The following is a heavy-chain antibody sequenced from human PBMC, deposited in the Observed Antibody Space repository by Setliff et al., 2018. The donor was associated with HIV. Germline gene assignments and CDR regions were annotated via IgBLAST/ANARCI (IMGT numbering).Heavy chain of an antibody. D-gene: IGHD4-17*01. CDR2: ISSSGSTI. CDR1: GFTFSTYS. J-gene: IGHJ4*02. CDR3: ARDKDEDYGSTSFDY. V-gene: IGHV3-11*01. Sequence: GGSLRLSCVASGFTFSTYSMSWIRQAPGKGLEWVSYISSSGSTIYYADSVKGRFTISRDNAKNSLYLQLNSLRPEDAAVYYCARDKDEDYGSTSFDYWGQGTLVTVSS.